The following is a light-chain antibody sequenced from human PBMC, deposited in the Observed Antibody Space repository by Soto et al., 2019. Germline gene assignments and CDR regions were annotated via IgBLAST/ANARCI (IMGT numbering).Light chain of an antibody. CDR1: QSIRSW. CDR2: KAS. V-gene: IGKV1-5*03. Sequence: DIQMTQSPSTLSSSVGDRVTITCRASQSIRSWLAWYQQKPGKAPKLLIYKASSLESGVPSRFSGSGSGTEFTLTISSLQPDDFATYYCQQYNSYSRTFGPGTKVEIK. J-gene: IGKJ1*01. CDR3: QQYNSYSRT.